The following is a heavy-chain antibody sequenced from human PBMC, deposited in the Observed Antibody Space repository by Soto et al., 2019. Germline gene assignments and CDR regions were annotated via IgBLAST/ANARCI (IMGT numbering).Heavy chain of an antibody. V-gene: IGHV4-31*03. CDR1: GGSVNSGDYS. CDR3: TRETTTGPIVP. CDR2: IQYGGGT. J-gene: IGHJ5*02. Sequence: QVQLQESGRGLVNPSQTLSLTCTVFGGSVNSGDYSWIWIRQHPGQGLEWIEYIQYGGGTYYNPSRQIRITLSEDTSKNQFSQKLRAVTAAATDVYLCTRETTTGPIVPCGQGTLATVSS. D-gene: IGHD4-17*01.